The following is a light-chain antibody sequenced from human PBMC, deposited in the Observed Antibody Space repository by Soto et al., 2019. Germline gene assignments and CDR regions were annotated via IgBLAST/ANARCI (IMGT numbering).Light chain of an antibody. CDR3: QQRSNWPWT. V-gene: IGKV3-11*01. J-gene: IGKJ1*01. CDR1: QSVSSY. CDR2: DAS. Sequence: IVFTQSPSTLSLSPGERATLSCRASQSVSSYLAWYQQKPGQAPRLLIYDASNRATGIPARFSGSGSGTDLTITISSLEPEDCEVYDGQQRSNWPWTFGQGTKVDIK.